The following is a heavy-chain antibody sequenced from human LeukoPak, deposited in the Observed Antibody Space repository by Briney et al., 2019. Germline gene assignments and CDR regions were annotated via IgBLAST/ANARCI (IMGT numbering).Heavy chain of an antibody. Sequence: ASVKASCKASRGTFSSYAISWVRQAPGQGRECRGGIIPIFGTANYAQKFQGRVTITTAESTSTAYMELSSLRSEDTAVSYCAREVYSGSYYSWFDRWGQGTLVTVSS. J-gene: IGHJ5*02. CDR2: IIPIFGTA. CDR1: RGTFSSYA. CDR3: AREVYSGSYYSWFDR. D-gene: IGHD1-26*01. V-gene: IGHV1-69*05.